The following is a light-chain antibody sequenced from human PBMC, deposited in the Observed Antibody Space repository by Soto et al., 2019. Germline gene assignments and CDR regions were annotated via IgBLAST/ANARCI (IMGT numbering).Light chain of an antibody. CDR3: CSYAGSYTLV. CDR2: DVS. V-gene: IGLV2-11*01. Sequence: QSVLTQPRSGSGSPGQSVTISCTGTSSDVGGYNYVSWYQQHPGKAPKLMIYDVSKRPSGVPDRFSGSKSGNTASLTISGLQAEDEADYYCCSYAGSYTLVFGGGTKLTVL. CDR1: SSDVGGYNY. J-gene: IGLJ2*01.